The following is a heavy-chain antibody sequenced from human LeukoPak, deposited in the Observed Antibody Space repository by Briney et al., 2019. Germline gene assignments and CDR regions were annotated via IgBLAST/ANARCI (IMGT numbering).Heavy chain of an antibody. D-gene: IGHD3-9*01. CDR3: AREAYYDILTGYYFESVGYFDY. V-gene: IGHV3-30*04. CDR2: ISYDGSNK. CDR1: GFTFSSYA. J-gene: IGHJ4*02. Sequence: GGSLRLSCAASGFTFSSYAMHWVRQAPGKGLEWVAVISYDGSNKYYADSVKGRFTTSRDNSKNTLYLQMNSLRAEDTAVYYCAREAYYDILTGYYFESVGYFDYWGQGTLVTVSS.